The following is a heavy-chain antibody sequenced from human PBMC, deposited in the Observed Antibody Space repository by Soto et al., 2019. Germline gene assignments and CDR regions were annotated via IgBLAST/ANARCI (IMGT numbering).Heavy chain of an antibody. CDR2: ISAYNGDT. V-gene: IGHV1-18*01. Sequence: QVQLVQSGAEVKKPGASVKVSCKASGYTFTSYGISWVRQAPGQGLEWMGWISAYNGDTKDAQKLQGRVTVTTDTSTRTAYMELRSLKSDDTAVYYCARSAYGDYEWYHYWGQGTLVTVSS. J-gene: IGHJ4*02. D-gene: IGHD4-17*01. CDR3: ARSAYGDYEWYHY. CDR1: GYTFTSYG.